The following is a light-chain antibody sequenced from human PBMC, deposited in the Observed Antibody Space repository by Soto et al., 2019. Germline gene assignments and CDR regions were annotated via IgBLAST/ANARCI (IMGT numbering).Light chain of an antibody. CDR1: SSDVGGYNY. CDR3: SSYTSSSTLDVV. CDR2: DVS. J-gene: IGLJ2*01. V-gene: IGLV2-14*01. Sequence: QSALTQPASVSGSPGQSITISCTGTSSDVGGYNYVSWYQQHPGKAPKLMIYDVSNRPSGVSNRFSGSKSGNTASLTISGXQAEDEADYYCSSYTSSSTLDVVFGGGTK.